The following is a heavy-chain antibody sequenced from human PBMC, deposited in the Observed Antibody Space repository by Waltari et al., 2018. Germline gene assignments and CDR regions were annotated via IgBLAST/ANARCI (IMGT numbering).Heavy chain of an antibody. CDR1: GFTFSIYA. V-gene: IGHV3-23*01. CDR3: AKPLYAEKYRFDY. J-gene: IGHJ4*02. D-gene: IGHD3-16*01. Sequence: EVHLLESGGGLVQPGGSLRLSCAASGFTFSIYAMSWVRQAPGKGLEWVSSISTTGDSTYYADSVKGRFTISRDNSKNTLFLQMISLRAEDTAIYYCAKPLYAEKYRFDYWGQGTLVTVSS. CDR2: ISTTGDST.